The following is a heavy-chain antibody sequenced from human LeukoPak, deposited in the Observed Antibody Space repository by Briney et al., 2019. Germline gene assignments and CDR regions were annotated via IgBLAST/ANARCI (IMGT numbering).Heavy chain of an antibody. CDR1: GGSISSDGHY. J-gene: IGHJ5*02. CDR3: ARGDWFDP. Sequence: SQTLSLTCTVSGGSISSDGHYWSWIRQPPGKGLDWIGYIYYTGDTYYNPSLKSRVTISVNTSKNQFSLKLSSVTAADTAVYYCARGDWFDPWGQGTLVTVSS. V-gene: IGHV4-31*03. CDR2: IYYTGDT.